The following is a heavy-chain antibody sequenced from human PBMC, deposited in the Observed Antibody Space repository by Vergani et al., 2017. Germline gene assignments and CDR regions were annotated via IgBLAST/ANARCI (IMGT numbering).Heavy chain of an antibody. CDR2: ISHSGIT. CDR3: PRGVGYICRGSICYDRLFES. D-gene: IGHD1-26*01. CDR1: GASISSGEYY. V-gene: IGHV4-30-4*08. J-gene: IGHJ4*02. Sequence: QVQLQESGPGLVKASQTLSLTCTVSGASISSGEYYWSWIRQPPGKCLEWIGYISHSGITYYSPSLDSRVTFSVDKSTDQFSLKLSSVIAADTAVYYCPRGVGYICRGSICYDRLFESLGQGTLVTVSS.